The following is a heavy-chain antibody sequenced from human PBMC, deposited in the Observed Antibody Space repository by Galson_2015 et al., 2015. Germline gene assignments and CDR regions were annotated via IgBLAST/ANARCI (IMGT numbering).Heavy chain of an antibody. CDR3: ASDIVATIGSDAFDI. V-gene: IGHV1-46*01. D-gene: IGHD5-12*01. Sequence: SVKVSCKASGCTFTSYYMHWVRQAPGQGLEWMGIINPSGGSTSYAQKFQGRVTMTRDTSTSTVYMGLSSLRSEDTAVYYCASDIVATIGSDAFDIWGQGTMVTVSS. J-gene: IGHJ3*02. CDR1: GCTFTSYY. CDR2: INPSGGST.